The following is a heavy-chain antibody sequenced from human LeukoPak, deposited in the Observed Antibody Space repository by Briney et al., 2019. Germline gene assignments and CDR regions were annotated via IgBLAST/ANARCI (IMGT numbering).Heavy chain of an antibody. CDR1: GFTFSVAA. D-gene: IGHD5-24*01. CDR3: AKDIQLST. Sequence: GGSLRLSCAASGFTFSVAAMTWVRQAPGKGLEWVSLIGASGESTYYTDSVKGRFTISRDKSKNTLSLQMNSLRVEDTAMYFCAKDIQLSTWGLGTMVTASS. J-gene: IGHJ3*01. V-gene: IGHV3-23*01. CDR2: IGASGEST.